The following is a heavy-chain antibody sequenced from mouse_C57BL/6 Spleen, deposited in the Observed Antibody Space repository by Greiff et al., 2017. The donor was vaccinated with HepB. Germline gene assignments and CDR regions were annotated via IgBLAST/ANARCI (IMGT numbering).Heavy chain of an antibody. D-gene: IGHD1-1*02. J-gene: IGHJ2*01. CDR2: ISDGGSYT. Sequence: EVMLVESGGGLVKPGGSLKLSCAASGFTFSSYAMSWVRQTPEKRLEWVATISDGGSYTYYPDNVKGRFTISRDNAKNNLYLQMSHLKSEDTAMYYCARDRGGSHDYWGQGTTLTVSS. CDR3: ARDRGGSHDY. CDR1: GFTFSSYA. V-gene: IGHV5-4*01.